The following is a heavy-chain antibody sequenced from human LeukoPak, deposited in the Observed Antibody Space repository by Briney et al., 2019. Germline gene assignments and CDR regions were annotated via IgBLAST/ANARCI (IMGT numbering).Heavy chain of an antibody. J-gene: IGHJ4*02. D-gene: IGHD3-10*01. Sequence: SETLSLTCTVSGGSISSYYWSWIRQPPGKGLEWIGHIYYSGSTNYNPSLKSRVTISVDTSKNQFSLKLSSVTAADTAVYYCARAGGSGSYPLDYWGQGTLVTVSS. V-gene: IGHV4-59*01. CDR3: ARAGGSGSYPLDY. CDR2: IYYSGST. CDR1: GGSISSYY.